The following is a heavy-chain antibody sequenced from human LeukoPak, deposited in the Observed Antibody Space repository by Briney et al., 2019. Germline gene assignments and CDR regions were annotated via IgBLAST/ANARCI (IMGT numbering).Heavy chain of an antibody. CDR2: ISGSGGST. CDR3: AARYCGYDYVIY. CDR1: GFTFSSYA. J-gene: IGHJ4*02. Sequence: GGSLRLSCAASGFTFSSYAMSWVRQAPGKGLEWVSAISGSGGSTYYADSVKGRFTISRDNSKNTLYLQMNSLRAEDTAVYYCAARYCGYDYVIYWGQGTLVTVSS. V-gene: IGHV3-23*01. D-gene: IGHD5-12*01.